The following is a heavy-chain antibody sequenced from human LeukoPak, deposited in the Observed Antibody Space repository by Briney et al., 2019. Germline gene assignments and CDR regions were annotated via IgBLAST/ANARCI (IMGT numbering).Heavy chain of an antibody. Sequence: ASVKVSCKASGYTFTKFYIHWVRQAPGQGLEWMGWINPNSGGTNYAQKFQGRVTMTRDTSISTAYMELSRLRSDDTAVYYCARAGPPYWYFDLWGRGTLVTVSS. J-gene: IGHJ2*01. CDR2: INPNSGGT. CDR1: GYTFTKFY. CDR3: ARAGPPYWYFDL. V-gene: IGHV1-2*02. D-gene: IGHD2-8*02.